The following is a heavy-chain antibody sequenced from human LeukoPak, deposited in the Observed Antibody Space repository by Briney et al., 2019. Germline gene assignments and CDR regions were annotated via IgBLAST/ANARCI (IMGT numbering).Heavy chain of an antibody. D-gene: IGHD3-10*02. CDR2: ISSSGSTI. CDR3: AELGITMIGGV. V-gene: IGHV3-48*03. CDR1: GFTFSSYE. Sequence: GGSLGLSCAASGFTFSSYEMNWVRQAPGKGLEWVSYISSSGSTIYYADSVKGRFTISRDNAKNSLYLQMNSLRAEDTAVYYCAELGITMIGGVWGKGTTVTISS. J-gene: IGHJ6*04.